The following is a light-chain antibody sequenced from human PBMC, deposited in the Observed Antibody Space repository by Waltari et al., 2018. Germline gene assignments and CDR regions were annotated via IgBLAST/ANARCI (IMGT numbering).Light chain of an antibody. J-gene: IGLJ3*02. V-gene: IGLV1-40*01. CDR1: SSNIGAGYD. CDR3: QSFDSSLSASGV. Sequence: QSVLTQPPSVSGAPGQRVTISCTGSSSNIGAGYDVHWYQQLPGTAPKPLISGNSNRPSGVPDRFSGSKSGTSASLTITGLQAEDEADYYCQSFDSSLSASGVFGGGTKLTVL. CDR2: GNS.